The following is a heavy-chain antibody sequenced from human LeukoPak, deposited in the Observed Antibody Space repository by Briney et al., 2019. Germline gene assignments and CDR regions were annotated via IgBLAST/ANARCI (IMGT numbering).Heavy chain of an antibody. Sequence: GGSLRLSCAASGFTFSSYRMNWVRQAPGKGLEWVSYISSSSSTIYYADSAKGRFTISRDNAKNSLYLQMNSLRAEDTAVYYCAREDCSGGNCFYNRYYYYGLDVWGQGTTVTVSS. CDR1: GFTFSSYR. CDR3: AREDCSGGNCFYNRYYYYGLDV. V-gene: IGHV3-48*04. CDR2: ISSSSSTI. J-gene: IGHJ6*02. D-gene: IGHD2-15*01.